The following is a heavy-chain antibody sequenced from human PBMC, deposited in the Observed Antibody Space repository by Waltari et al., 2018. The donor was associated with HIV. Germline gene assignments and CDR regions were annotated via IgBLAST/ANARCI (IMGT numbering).Heavy chain of an antibody. CDR1: GFIFSKYV. CDR3: ARDRSSSWYGRDYYYYGMDV. Sequence: QAQRCESAGGWVHSGGSLRLSCAPPGFIFSKYVVPLARPAPGKGLGWVAIIWYDGSNKCFADSVKGRFTISRDNSKNTLYLQMNSLRAEDTAVYYCARDRSSSWYGRDYYYYGMDVWGQGTTVTVSS. D-gene: IGHD6-13*01. CDR2: IWYDGSNK. V-gene: IGHV3-33*01. J-gene: IGHJ6*02.